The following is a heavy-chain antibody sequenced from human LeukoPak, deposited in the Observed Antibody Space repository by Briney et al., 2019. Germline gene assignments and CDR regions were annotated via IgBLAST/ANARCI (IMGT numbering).Heavy chain of an antibody. CDR2: ITGDSTYI. CDR3: ARDCESGYSYGLC. Sequence: GGSLRLSCAVSGFSFRTYSMNWVRQAPGKGLEWVSTITGDSTYIRYADSVRGRFTISRDNAKSSLYLQMNSLRVEDTAVYYCARDCESGYSYGLCWGQGTLVTVSS. J-gene: IGHJ4*02. CDR1: GFSFRTYS. V-gene: IGHV3-21*01. D-gene: IGHD5-18*01.